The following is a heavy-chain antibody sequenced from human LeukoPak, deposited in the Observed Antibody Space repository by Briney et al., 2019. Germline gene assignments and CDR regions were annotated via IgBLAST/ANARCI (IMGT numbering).Heavy chain of an antibody. CDR1: GGTFSSYA. V-gene: IGHV1-69*05. CDR2: IIPIFGTA. J-gene: IGHJ4*02. D-gene: IGHD5-24*01. CDR3: ARGPRRDGYNYYFDY. Sequence: SVKVSCKASGGTFSSYAISWVRQAPGQGLEWMGGIIPIFGTANYAQKFQGRVTITTDESTSTAYMELSSLRSEDTAVYYCARGPRRDGYNYYFDYWGQGTLVTVSS.